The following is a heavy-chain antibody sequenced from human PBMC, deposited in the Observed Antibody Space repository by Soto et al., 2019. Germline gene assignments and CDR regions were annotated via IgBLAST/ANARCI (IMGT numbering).Heavy chain of an antibody. Sequence: QVQLVQSGAEVKKPGASVKVSCKASGYTFTSYGISWVRQAPGQGLEWMGWISAYNGNTNYAQKLQGRVTMTTDTATSTAYMELRSLRSDDTAVYYCARFKDGDYEPPDAFDIWGQGTMVTVSS. CDR3: ARFKDGDYEPPDAFDI. CDR2: ISAYNGNT. V-gene: IGHV1-18*01. D-gene: IGHD4-17*01. CDR1: GYTFTSYG. J-gene: IGHJ3*02.